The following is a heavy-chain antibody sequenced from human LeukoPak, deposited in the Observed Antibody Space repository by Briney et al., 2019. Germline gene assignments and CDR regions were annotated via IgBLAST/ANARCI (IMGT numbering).Heavy chain of an antibody. D-gene: IGHD3-10*01. Sequence: SETLSLTCAVSGGPFSGYFWSWIRQSSGKGLEWIGEIHNSGTTNYNPSLNSRVIISEDTSKNQFYLNLSSVTAADTAVYYCARRYYYNLGSFPFDFWGQGTLVTVSS. CDR1: GGPFSGYF. CDR2: IHNSGTT. CDR3: ARRYYYNLGSFPFDF. V-gene: IGHV4-34*01. J-gene: IGHJ4*02.